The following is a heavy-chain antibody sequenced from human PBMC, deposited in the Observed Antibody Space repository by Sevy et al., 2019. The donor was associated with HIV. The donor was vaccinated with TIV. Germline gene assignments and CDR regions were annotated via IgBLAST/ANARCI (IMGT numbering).Heavy chain of an antibody. J-gene: IGHJ4*02. D-gene: IGHD3-22*01. CDR3: ASGLAYYYDSSGSKAAY. V-gene: IGHV3-11*01. CDR1: GFTFSDYY. Sequence: GESLKISCAASGFTFSDYYMSWIRQAPGKGLEWVSYISSSGSTIYYADSVKGRFTISRDNAKNSLYLQMNSLGAEDTAVYYCASGLAYYYDSSGSKAAYWGQGTLVTVSS. CDR2: ISSSGSTI.